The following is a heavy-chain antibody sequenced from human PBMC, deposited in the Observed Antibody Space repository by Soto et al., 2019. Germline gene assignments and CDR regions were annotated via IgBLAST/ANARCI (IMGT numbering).Heavy chain of an antibody. Sequence: GGSLRLSCEVSGFSIGGNPMSWVRQAPGQGLEWVASIHTVGSTYYADSVQGRFTISRDNSKNTLFLQMNSLGVGDTAIYFCARGLNDDSWGQGTLVTVSS. J-gene: IGHJ4*02. CDR3: ARGLNDDS. CDR1: GFSIGGNP. V-gene: IGHV3-53*01. CDR2: IHTVGST. D-gene: IGHD1-1*01.